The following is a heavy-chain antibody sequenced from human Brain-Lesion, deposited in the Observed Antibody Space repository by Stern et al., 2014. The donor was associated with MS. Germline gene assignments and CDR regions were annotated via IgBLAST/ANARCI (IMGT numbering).Heavy chain of an antibody. J-gene: IGHJ5*01. V-gene: IGHV3-74*01. CDR2: VNNDGRRT. Sequence: VQLVESGGGLVQPGGSLKLSCAASGFTFSNYSIHWVRQAPGQGLVWVLRVNNDGRRTSYADSVKGRFTMSRDNAKNTLYLQMNSLRVEDTAIYYCARGERWFDSWGQGTLVTVSS. CDR3: ARGERWFDS. CDR1: GFTFSNYS.